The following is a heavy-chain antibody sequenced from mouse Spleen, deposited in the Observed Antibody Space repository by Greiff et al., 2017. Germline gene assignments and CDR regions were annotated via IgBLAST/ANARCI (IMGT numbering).Heavy chain of an antibody. CDR2: INPSTGYT. CDR3: ARVYYGSSYYAMDY. J-gene: IGHJ4*01. D-gene: IGHD1-1*01. CDR1: GYTFTSYW. Sequence: KASGYTFTSYWMHWVKQRPGQGLEWIGYINPSTGYTEYNQKFKDKATLTADKSSSTAYMQLSSLTSEDSAVYYCARVYYGSSYYAMDYWGQGTSVTVSS. V-gene: IGHV1-4*01.